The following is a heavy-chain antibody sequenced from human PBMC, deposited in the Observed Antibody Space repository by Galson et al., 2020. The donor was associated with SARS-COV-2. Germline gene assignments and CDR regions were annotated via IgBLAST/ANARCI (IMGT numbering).Heavy chain of an antibody. D-gene: IGHD6-19*01. V-gene: IGHV3-33*01. Sequence: GESLKISCAASGFTFSIHAMHWVRQAPGKGLEWVAQIFFDGSDKYYGDSVKGRFTISRDSSKNTVYLQMNNLRADDTAVYYCARDGQTRSGWAFDYWGQGTLVTVSS. J-gene: IGHJ4*02. CDR2: IFFDGSDK. CDR3: ARDGQTRSGWAFDY. CDR1: GFTFSIHA.